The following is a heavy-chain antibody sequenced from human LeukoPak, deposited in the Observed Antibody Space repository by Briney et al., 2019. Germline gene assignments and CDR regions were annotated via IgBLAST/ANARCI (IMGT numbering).Heavy chain of an antibody. J-gene: IGHJ4*02. CDR2: IKHDGSGT. D-gene: IGHD5-24*01. Sequence: GGSLRLSCEASGYSFSDHWMGSVRQTPGGGLECVANIKHDGSGTEYVDSVKGRFTISRDNAKNSVYLEMSSLRAADTAVYYCAKWRWRQSEYEDWGQGTLVTVSS. V-gene: IGHV3-7*01. CDR1: GYSFSDHW. CDR3: AKWRWRQSEYED.